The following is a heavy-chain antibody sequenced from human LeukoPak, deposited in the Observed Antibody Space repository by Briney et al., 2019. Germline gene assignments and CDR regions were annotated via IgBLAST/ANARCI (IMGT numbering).Heavy chain of an antibody. D-gene: IGHD1-26*01. J-gene: IGHJ4*02. Sequence: GGSLRLSCADSGFIFRGHLVTWVRQAQGKGLGWVANINQDGSVTWYVDSVKGRFTLSRDNAKQSVYLQMNSLRADDTAVYFCARDAGWGRFDYWGQGTLLTVSS. CDR3: ARDAGWGRFDY. CDR1: GFIFRGHL. CDR2: INQDGSVT. V-gene: IGHV3-7*01.